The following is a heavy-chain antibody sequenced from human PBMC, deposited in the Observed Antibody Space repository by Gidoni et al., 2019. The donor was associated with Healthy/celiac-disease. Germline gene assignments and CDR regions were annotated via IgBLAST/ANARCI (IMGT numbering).Heavy chain of an antibody. D-gene: IGHD6-6*01. CDR1: GDSVSSNSAA. V-gene: IGHV6-1*01. J-gene: IGHJ4*02. Sequence: QVQLQQSGPGLVKPSQTLSLTCAISGDSVSSNSAAWNWIRQSPSRGLEWLGRTYYRSKWYNDYAVSVKSRITINPDTSKNQFSLQLNSVTPEDTAVYYCARDLTYAAARPRNNFDYWGQGTLVTVSS. CDR2: TYYRSKWYN. CDR3: ARDLTYAAARPRNNFDY.